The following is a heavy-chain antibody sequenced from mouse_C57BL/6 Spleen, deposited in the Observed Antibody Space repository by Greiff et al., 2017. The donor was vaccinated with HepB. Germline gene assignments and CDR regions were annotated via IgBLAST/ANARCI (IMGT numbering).Heavy chain of an antibody. CDR1: GYSITSGYY. CDR2: ISYDGSN. J-gene: IGHJ4*01. Sequence: EVQVVESGPGLVKPSQSLSLTCSVTGYSITSGYYWNWIRQFPGNKLEWMGYISYDGSNNYNPSLKNRISITRDTSKNQFFLKLNSVTTEDTATYCCAREEDYYAMDYWGQGTSVTVSS. V-gene: IGHV3-6*01. CDR3: AREEDYYAMDY.